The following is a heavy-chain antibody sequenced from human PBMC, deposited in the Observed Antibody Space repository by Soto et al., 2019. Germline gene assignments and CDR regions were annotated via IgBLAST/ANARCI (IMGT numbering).Heavy chain of an antibody. D-gene: IGHD3-3*01. V-gene: IGHV1-18*01. CDR3: ARRPYYDFWSGYDNWFDP. CDR1: GYTFTSYG. CDR2: ISAYNGNT. Sequence: ASVKVSCKASGYTFTSYGISWVRQAPGQGPEWMGWISAYNGNTNYAQKLQGRVTMTTDTSTSTAYMELRSLRSDDTAVYYCARRPYYDFWSGYDNWFDPWGQGTLVTVSS. J-gene: IGHJ5*02.